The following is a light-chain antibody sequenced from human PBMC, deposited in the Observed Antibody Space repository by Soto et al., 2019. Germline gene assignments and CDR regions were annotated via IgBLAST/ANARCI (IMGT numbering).Light chain of an antibody. CDR1: QSISSW. J-gene: IGKJ5*01. CDR2: KAS. Sequence: DIQMTQSPSTLSASVGDRVTITCRASQSISSWLAWYQQKPGKAPKLLIYKASSLESGVPSRFSGSGSGTELTLTISSLQPDDFATYYCQQYHSYPITFGQGTRLEIK. CDR3: QQYHSYPIT. V-gene: IGKV1-5*03.